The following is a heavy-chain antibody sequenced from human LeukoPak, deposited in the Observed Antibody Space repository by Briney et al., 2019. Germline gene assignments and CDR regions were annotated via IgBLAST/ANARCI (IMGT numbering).Heavy chain of an antibody. D-gene: IGHD4-17*01. CDR2: INHSGST. V-gene: IGHV4-34*01. J-gene: IGHJ1*01. CDR1: GGSFSGYY. Sequence: PSETLSLTCAVYGGSFSGYYWSWIRQPPGKGLEWIGEINHSGSTNYNPSLKSRVTISVDTSKNQFSLKLSSVTAADTAVYYCARGSWDYGAPEYFQHWGQGTLVTVSS. CDR3: ARGSWDYGAPEYFQH.